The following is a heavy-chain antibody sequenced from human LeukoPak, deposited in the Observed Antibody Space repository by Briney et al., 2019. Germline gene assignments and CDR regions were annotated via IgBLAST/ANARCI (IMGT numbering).Heavy chain of an antibody. CDR2: ISYDGSNK. D-gene: IGHD2-15*01. CDR1: GXTFSSYA. V-gene: IGHV3-30-3*01. J-gene: IGHJ5*02. CDR3: ARAQRRYCSGGSCEDWFDP. Sequence: PGGSLRLSCAASGXTFSSYAMHWVRQAPGKGREWVAVISYDGSNKYYADSVKGRFTISRDNSKNTLYLQMNSLRAEDTAVYYCARAQRRYCSGGSCEDWFDPWGQGTLVTVSS.